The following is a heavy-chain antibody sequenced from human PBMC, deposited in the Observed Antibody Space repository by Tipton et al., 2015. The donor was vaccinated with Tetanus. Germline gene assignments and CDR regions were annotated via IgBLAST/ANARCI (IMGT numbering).Heavy chain of an antibody. V-gene: IGHV4-30-4*01. D-gene: IGHD4-17*01. CDR3: ARGEAYGDYPAMYFFDN. CDR2: VYSTATT. CDR1: GGSISSGDYY. Sequence: GLVKPSQTLSLTCTVSGGSISSGDYYWSWIRRPPGKGPEWIGYVYSTATTYYNPSLKSRVTISVDTSKNQFSLKLTSVTAADTAAYYCARGEAYGDYPAMYFFDNWGQGTLLTVSS. J-gene: IGHJ4*02.